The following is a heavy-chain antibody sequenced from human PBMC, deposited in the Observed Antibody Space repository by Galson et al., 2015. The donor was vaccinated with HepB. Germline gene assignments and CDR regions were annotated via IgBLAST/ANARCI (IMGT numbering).Heavy chain of an antibody. J-gene: IGHJ6*02. CDR3: AKVRGRGLVPYYYYGMDV. CDR1: GFTFSSYG. V-gene: IGHV3-30*18. D-gene: IGHD6-6*01. Sequence: SLRLSCAASGFTFSSYGMHWVRQAPGKGLEWVAVISYDGSNKYYADSVKGRFTISRDNSENTLYLQMNSLRAEDTAVYYCAKVRGRGLVPYYYYGMDVWGQGTTVTVSS. CDR2: ISYDGSNK.